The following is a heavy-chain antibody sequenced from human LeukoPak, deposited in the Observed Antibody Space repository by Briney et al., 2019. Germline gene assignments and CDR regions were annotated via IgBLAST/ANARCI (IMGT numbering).Heavy chain of an antibody. Sequence: PGGSLRLSCAASGFTFSSYGMHWVRQAPGKGLEWVAFIRYDGSNKYYADSVKGRFTISRDNSKNTLYLQMNSLRAEDTAVYYCAKDRRVSSGATTLNWFDPWGQGTLVTVSS. J-gene: IGHJ5*02. CDR1: GFTFSSYG. V-gene: IGHV3-30*02. D-gene: IGHD1-26*01. CDR2: IRYDGSNK. CDR3: AKDRRVSSGATTLNWFDP.